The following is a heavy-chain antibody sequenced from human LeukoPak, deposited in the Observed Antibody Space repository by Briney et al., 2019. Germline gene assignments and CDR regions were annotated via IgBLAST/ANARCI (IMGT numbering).Heavy chain of an antibody. Sequence: PGGSLRLSCAAYAFTFSTYAMHWVRQPPGKGLEWVAVISHDGSNEYYADSVKGRFTISRDNSKNTLSLQMNSLRGDDTAVYYCARSYDSSGYYSFGCWGQGTLVTVSS. V-gene: IGHV3-30-3*01. CDR2: ISHDGSNE. CDR3: ARSYDSSGYYSFGC. CDR1: AFTFSTYA. J-gene: IGHJ4*02. D-gene: IGHD3-22*01.